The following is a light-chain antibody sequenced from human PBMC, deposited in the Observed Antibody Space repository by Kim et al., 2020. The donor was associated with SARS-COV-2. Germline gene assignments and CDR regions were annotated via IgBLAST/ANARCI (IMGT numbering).Light chain of an antibody. J-gene: IGKJ4*01. V-gene: IGKV3-20*01. Sequence: SPGERATLSCRASQSVSSSYLAWYQQKPGQAPRLLISGASSRATGIPDRSSGSGSGTDFTLTITRLEPEDFAVYYCQQYGNSPPSFGGGTKVDIK. CDR2: GAS. CDR3: QQYGNSPPS. CDR1: QSVSSSY.